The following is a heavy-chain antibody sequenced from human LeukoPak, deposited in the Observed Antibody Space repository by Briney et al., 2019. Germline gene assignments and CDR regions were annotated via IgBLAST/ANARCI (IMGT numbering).Heavy chain of an antibody. CDR3: ARVRPGTYFDY. CDR1: GFTFSSYW. CDR2: INSDGITT. D-gene: IGHD1-1*01. V-gene: IGHV3-74*01. J-gene: IGHJ4*02. Sequence: PGGSLRLSCGAAGFTFSSYWMHWVRQAPGKGLVSVSRINSDGITTTYADSVKGRFTISRDNAKNTLYLQMNSLRAEDTAVYYCARVRPGTYFDYWGQGTLVTVSS.